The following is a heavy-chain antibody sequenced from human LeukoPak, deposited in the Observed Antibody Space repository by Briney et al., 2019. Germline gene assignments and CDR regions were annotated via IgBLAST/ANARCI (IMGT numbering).Heavy chain of an antibody. J-gene: IGHJ4*02. CDR2: INDSGNT. CDR1: GGSFSGYY. Sequence: SETLSLTCAVYGGSFSGYYWNWIRQPPGKGLEWIGEINDSGNTNYNPSLKSRVTLSVDTTKNQFSPKLSSVTAADSAIYYCARGLGDSGYDFLVYWGQGSLVTVSS. CDR3: ARGLGDSGYDFLVY. D-gene: IGHD5-12*01. V-gene: IGHV4-34*01.